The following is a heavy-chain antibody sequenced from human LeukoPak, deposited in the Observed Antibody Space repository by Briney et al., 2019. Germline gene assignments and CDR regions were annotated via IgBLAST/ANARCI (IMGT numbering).Heavy chain of an antibody. CDR3: ARLFGGPIPLVDDAFDI. J-gene: IGHJ3*02. D-gene: IGHD3-3*01. Sequence: ASVKVSCKASGYTFTSYGISWVRQAPGQGLEWMGWISAYNGNTNYAQKLQGRVTMTTDTSTSTAYMELRSLRSDDTAVYYCARLFGGPIPLVDDAFDIWGQGTMVTVSS. CDR2: ISAYNGNT. CDR1: GYTFTSYG. V-gene: IGHV1-18*01.